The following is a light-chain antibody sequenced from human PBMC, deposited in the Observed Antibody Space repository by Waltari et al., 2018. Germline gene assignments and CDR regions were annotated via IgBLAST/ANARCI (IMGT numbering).Light chain of an antibody. CDR1: QSVSGSY. J-gene: IGKJ1*01. Sequence: EIVLTQSPGTLSLSPGERATLSCRASQSVSGSYLAWYQQKPGQAPRLLIYGASNRATGIPDRISGSGSETDFTLTISRLESEDFAVYYCQQYGSSPETFGPGTKVEAK. V-gene: IGKV3-20*01. CDR3: QQYGSSPET. CDR2: GAS.